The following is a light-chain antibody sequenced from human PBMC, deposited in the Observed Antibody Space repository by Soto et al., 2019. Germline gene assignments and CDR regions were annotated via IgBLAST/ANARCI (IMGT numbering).Light chain of an antibody. CDR2: GNS. Sequence: QSVLTQPPSVSGAPGQRVTISCTGSNSNIGAGYDVHWYQQLPGTAPKLLIYGNSNRPSGVPDRFSGSKSGTSASLAITGLQAEDEADYYCQSYDSSLSGGVFGGGTKLTVL. J-gene: IGLJ3*02. CDR3: QSYDSSLSGGV. CDR1: NSNIGAGYD. V-gene: IGLV1-40*01.